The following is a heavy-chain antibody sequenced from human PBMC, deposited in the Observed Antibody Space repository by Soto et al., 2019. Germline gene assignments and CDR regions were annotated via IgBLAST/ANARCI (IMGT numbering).Heavy chain of an antibody. CDR2: IYYSGST. D-gene: IGHD5-12*01. CDR3: ARRVLQSGYKFDI. J-gene: IGHJ3*02. Sequence: SETLSLTCTVSGGSISSSSYYWGWIRQPPGKGLEWIGSIYYSGSTYYNPSLKSRVTISVDTSKNQFSLKLSSVTAADTAVYYCARRVLQSGYKFDIWGQVTMVTVSS. V-gene: IGHV4-39*01. CDR1: GGSISSSSYY.